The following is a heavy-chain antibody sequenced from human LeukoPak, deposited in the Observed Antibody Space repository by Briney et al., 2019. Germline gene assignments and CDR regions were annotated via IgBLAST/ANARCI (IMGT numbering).Heavy chain of an antibody. V-gene: IGHV4-31*03. D-gene: IGHD3-22*01. Sequence: SETLSLTCTVSGGSISSGGYYWSWIRQHPGKGLGWIGYIYYSGSTYYNPSLKSRVTISVDTSKNQFSLKLSSVTAADTAVYYCAREAPYYYDSTHSTGFAPWAQEPLVTAPS. CDR1: GGSISSGGYY. CDR2: IYYSGST. CDR3: AREAPYYYDSTHSTGFAP. J-gene: IGHJ5*02.